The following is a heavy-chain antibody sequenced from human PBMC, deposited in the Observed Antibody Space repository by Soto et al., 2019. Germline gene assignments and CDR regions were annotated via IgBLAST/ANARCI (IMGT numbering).Heavy chain of an antibody. D-gene: IGHD3-22*01. J-gene: IGHJ4*02. Sequence: EVQLVESGGGLVKPGGSLRLSCAASGFTFSSFGMNWVRQAPGKRLEWVSSISSSGSYIYYADSVKGRFTISRDNAKNYLYLKMNSLRAEDTAVYYCAISGWLPADDYWGQGTLVTVSS. CDR1: GFTFSSFG. CDR2: ISSSGSYI. V-gene: IGHV3-21*01. CDR3: AISGWLPADDY.